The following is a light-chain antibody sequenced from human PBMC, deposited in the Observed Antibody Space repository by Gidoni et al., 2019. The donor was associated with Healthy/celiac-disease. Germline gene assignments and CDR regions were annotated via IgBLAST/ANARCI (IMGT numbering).Light chain of an antibody. CDR2: CAS. CDR1: QSVSST. J-gene: IGKJ4*01. V-gene: IGKV3-15*01. CDR3: QQYNNWPPLT. Sequence: EIVMTQSLATLSVSPGERATLSCRASQSVSSTLAWYQQKPGQAPRLLIYCASPRATSTPARFSGSGSGTEFTLTISSRQSEDVAVYYCQQYNNWPPLTFGGGTKVEIK.